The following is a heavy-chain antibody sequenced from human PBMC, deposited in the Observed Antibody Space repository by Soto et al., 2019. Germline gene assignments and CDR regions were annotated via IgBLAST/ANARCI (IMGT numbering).Heavy chain of an antibody. Sequence: QVQLVQSGAEVKKPGASVKVSCKASGYTFTSYAMHWVRQAPGQRLEWMGWINAGNGNTKYSQKFQGRVTITRDTYASTAQMELSSLRSEATAVYYCARVKAAASKPLDYWGQGTLVTVSS. V-gene: IGHV1-3*01. CDR3: ARVKAAASKPLDY. J-gene: IGHJ4*02. CDR2: INAGNGNT. CDR1: GYTFTSYA. D-gene: IGHD6-13*01.